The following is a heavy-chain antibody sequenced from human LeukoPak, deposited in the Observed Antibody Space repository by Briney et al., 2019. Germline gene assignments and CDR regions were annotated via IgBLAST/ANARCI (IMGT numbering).Heavy chain of an antibody. J-gene: IGHJ2*01. CDR3: ARDGLDCSGGSCFDL. V-gene: IGHV4-4*07. CDR2: IYTSGNT. D-gene: IGHD2-15*01. CDR1: GGSISSYY. Sequence: SETLSLTCTVSGGSISSYYCSWIRQPAGKGLEWIGRIYTSGNTNYNPSLKSRVTMSVDTSKNQFSLKLSSVTAADTAVYYRARDGLDCSGGSCFDLWGRGTLVTVSS.